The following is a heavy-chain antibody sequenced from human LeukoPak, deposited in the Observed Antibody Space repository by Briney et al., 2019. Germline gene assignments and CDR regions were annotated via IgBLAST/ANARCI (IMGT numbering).Heavy chain of an antibody. V-gene: IGHV3-21*01. D-gene: IGHD1-1*01. CDR2: ISSSSSYI. J-gene: IGHJ6*02. CDR3: ASGAGTATYYYYGIDV. CDR1: GFTFSSYS. Sequence: GGSLSLSCAASGFTFSSYSMNWVRQAPGKGLEWVSSISSSSSYIYYADSVKGRFTISRDNAKNSLYLQMNSLRAEDTAVYYCASGAGTATYYYYGIDVWGQGTTVIVSS.